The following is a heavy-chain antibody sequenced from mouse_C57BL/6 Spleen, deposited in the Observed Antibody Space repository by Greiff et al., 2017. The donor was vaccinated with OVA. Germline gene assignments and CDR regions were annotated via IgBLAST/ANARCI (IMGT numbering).Heavy chain of an antibody. J-gene: IGHJ1*03. D-gene: IGHD1-1*01. V-gene: IGHV1-50*01. CDR1: GYTFTSYW. CDR3: ARGYYGSSYGPWYFDV. Sequence: QVQLQQPGAELVKPGASVKLSCKASGYTFTSYWMQWVKQRPGQGLEWIGEIDPSDSYTNYNQKFKGKATLTVDTSSSTAYMQLSSLTSEDSAVYYCARGYYGSSYGPWYFDVWGTGTTVTVSS. CDR2: IDPSDSYT.